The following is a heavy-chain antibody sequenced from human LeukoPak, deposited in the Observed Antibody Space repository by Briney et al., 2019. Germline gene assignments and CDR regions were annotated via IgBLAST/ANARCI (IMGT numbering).Heavy chain of an antibody. CDR3: ASLGAYDFWSGYSSDY. J-gene: IGHJ4*02. D-gene: IGHD3-3*01. V-gene: IGHV3-21*01. CDR2: ISSSSSYI. CDR1: GFTFSSYS. Sequence: SGGSLRLSCAASGFTFSSYSMNWVRQAPGKGLEWVSSISSSSSYIYYADSVKGRFTISRDNAKNSLYLQMNSLRAEDTAVYYCASLGAYDFWSGYSSDYWGRGTLVTVSS.